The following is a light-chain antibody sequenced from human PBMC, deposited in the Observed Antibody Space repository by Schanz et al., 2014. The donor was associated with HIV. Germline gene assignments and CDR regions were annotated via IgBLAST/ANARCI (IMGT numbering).Light chain of an antibody. Sequence: QSVLTQPRSVSGSPGQSVTISCTGTSSDVGGYNYVSWYQQHPGKAPKVLIYDVTKRPSGVPDRFSGSKSGKTASLTISGLQAEDEGDYYCCSYEGTYMSVVFGGGTKLTVL. CDR3: CSYEGTYMSVV. CDR2: DVT. J-gene: IGLJ2*01. CDR1: SSDVGGYNY. V-gene: IGLV2-11*01.